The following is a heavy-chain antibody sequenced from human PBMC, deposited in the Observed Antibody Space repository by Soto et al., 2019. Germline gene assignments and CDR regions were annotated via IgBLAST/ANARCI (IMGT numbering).Heavy chain of an antibody. Sequence: VSGPTLVNPTHTLTLTCSFSGFSLTTSGVGVGWIRQSPGKALEWLALIYWSGDEHYRPSLKSRLSIFKDTSKNHVVLIMTDMDPVDTATYYCARGLATLPVFAFDIWGQGTMVTVSS. J-gene: IGHJ3*02. D-gene: IGHD6-6*01. CDR2: IYWSGDE. CDR1: GFSLTTSGVG. V-gene: IGHV2-5*01. CDR3: ARGLATLPVFAFDI.